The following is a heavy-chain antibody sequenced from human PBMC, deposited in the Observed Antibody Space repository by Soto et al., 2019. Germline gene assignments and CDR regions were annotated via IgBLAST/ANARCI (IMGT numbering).Heavy chain of an antibody. CDR2: IKSKNDGGTT. CDR3: TTVRTIFGVVILYFDY. Sequence: PGESLKISCAASGFTFSNAWMSWVRQALGKGLEWVGRIKSKNDGGTTDYAAPVKGRFTIARDDSKNMLYLQLNSLKTEATAVYYSTTVRTIFGVVILYFDYWGHGTLVTVYS. V-gene: IGHV3-15*01. D-gene: IGHD3-3*01. J-gene: IGHJ4*01. CDR1: GFTFSNAW.